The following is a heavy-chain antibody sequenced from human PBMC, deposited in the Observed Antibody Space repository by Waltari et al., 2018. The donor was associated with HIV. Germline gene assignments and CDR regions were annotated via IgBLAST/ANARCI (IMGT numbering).Heavy chain of an antibody. V-gene: IGHV1-8*02. CDR1: GYSFIDLD. J-gene: IGHJ4*02. CDR3: TKGRRGALFGDE. CDR2: MNPDNGDA. Sequence: VHLVQSGAEIKKPRASVRVSCQASGYSFIDLDINWVRRPPGRGLEWVGWMNPDNGDAGYGHKFKGRFSLTRDTSTDTAYMDVTNLKAEDTAIYYCTKGRRGALFGDEWGQGTLVTVSS. D-gene: IGHD3-3*01.